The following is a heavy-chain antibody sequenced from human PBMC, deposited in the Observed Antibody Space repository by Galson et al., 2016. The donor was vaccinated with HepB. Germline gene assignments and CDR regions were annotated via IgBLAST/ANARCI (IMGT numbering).Heavy chain of an antibody. V-gene: IGHV3-23*01. CDR2: ISRSGDST. CDR1: GFTFRNYG. CDR3: ARRHEYCPPVGCSVDY. D-gene: IGHD2/OR15-2a*01. J-gene: IGHJ4*02. Sequence: SLRLSCAASGFTFRNYGMTWVRQAPGKGLEVVSSISRSGDSTDYADSVKGRFTISRDNSKNTLSLQMSSLRADDTAVYYCARRHEYCPPVGCSVDYRGQGTLVSVSS.